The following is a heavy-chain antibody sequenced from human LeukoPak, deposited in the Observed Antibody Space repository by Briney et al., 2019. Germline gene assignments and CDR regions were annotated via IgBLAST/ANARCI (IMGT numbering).Heavy chain of an antibody. CDR2: ISTDSLTI. D-gene: IGHD1-26*01. J-gene: IGHJ3*02. V-gene: IGHV3-48*04. CDR1: GFTFSSHA. Sequence: PGGSLRLSCAVSGFTFSSHAMNWVRQAPGKGLEWISSISTDSLTIKYADFVSGQFTISRDNAEHLLFLQMNSLRAEDTAVYYCARKAQTGSHSGPFDIWGQGTLVTVSS. CDR3: ARKAQTGSHSGPFDI.